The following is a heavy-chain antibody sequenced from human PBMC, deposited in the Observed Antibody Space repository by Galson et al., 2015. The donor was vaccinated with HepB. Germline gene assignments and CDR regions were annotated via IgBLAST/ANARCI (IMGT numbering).Heavy chain of an antibody. J-gene: IGHJ4*02. CDR1: GGSISSYY. CDR2: IYYSGST. V-gene: IGHV4-59*01. CDR3: ARVAGGWFPR. D-gene: IGHD3-10*01. Sequence: TLSLTCTVSGGSISSYYWSWIRQPPGKGLEWIGYIYYSGSTNYNPSLKSRVTISVDTSKNQFSLKLSSVTAADTAVYYCARVAGGWFPRWGQGTLVTVSS.